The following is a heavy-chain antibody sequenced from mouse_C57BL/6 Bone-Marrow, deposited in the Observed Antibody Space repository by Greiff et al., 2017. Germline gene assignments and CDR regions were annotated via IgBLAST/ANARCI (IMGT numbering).Heavy chain of an antibody. CDR1: GFTFSDYG. V-gene: IGHV5-17*01. Sequence: DVKLVESGGGLVKPGGSLKLSCAASGFTFSDYGMHWVRQAPEKGLEWVAYISSGGSTIYYADTVKGRFTISRDNAKNTLFLQMTSLRSEDTAMYYCARNYDGYFDVWGTGTTVTVSS. CDR3: ARNYDGYFDV. J-gene: IGHJ1*03. D-gene: IGHD2-4*01. CDR2: ISSGGSTI.